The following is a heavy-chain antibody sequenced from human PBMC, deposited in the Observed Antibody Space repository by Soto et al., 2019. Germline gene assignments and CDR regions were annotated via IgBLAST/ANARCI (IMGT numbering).Heavy chain of an antibody. CDR2: ISAYNGNT. CDR3: ARIEREQWLVSGRYFQH. J-gene: IGHJ1*01. V-gene: IGHV1-18*01. D-gene: IGHD6-19*01. Sequence: ASVKVSCKASGYTFTSYGISWVRQAPGQGLEWMGWISAYNGNTNYAQKLQGRVTMTTDTSTSTAYMELRSLRSDDTAVYYCARIEREQWLVSGRYFQHWGQGTLVTVSS. CDR1: GYTFTSYG.